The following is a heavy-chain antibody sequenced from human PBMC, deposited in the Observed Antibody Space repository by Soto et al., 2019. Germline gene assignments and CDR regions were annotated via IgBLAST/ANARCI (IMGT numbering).Heavy chain of an antibody. CDR3: TRLGVAEGNY. CDR2: IRSKANSYAT. CDR1: GFTFSGSA. Sequence: EVQLVESGGGLVQPGGSLKLSCAASGFTFSGSAMHWVRQASGKGLEWVGRIRSKANSYATAYAASMKGRFTISRDDSKNTAYLQMNSLKTEDTAVYYCTRLGVAEGNYWGQGTLVTVSS. J-gene: IGHJ4*02. D-gene: IGHD6-19*01. V-gene: IGHV3-73*01.